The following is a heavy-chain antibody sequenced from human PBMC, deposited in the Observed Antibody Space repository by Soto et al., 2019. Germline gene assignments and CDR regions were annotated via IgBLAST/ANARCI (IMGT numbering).Heavy chain of an antibody. CDR1: GGTFSSYP. CDR2: IIPILNIA. J-gene: IGHJ5*02. V-gene: IGHV1-69*02. D-gene: IGHD2-21*01. Sequence: QVQLVQSGAEVKKPGSSVKVSCKASGGTFSSYPISWVRQAPGQGLEWMGRIIPILNIANYAQKFQGRVTFTADKSTNTAYMELSSLRSEDTAVYYCARTRAATDSLYWFDPWGQGTLVNVSS. CDR3: ARTRAATDSLYWFDP.